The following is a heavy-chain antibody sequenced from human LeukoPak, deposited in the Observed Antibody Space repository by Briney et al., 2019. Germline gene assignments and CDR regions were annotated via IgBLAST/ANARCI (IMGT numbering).Heavy chain of an antibody. J-gene: IGHJ5*02. D-gene: IGHD3/OR15-3a*01. CDR1: GFTFSSYA. Sequence: QAGGSLRLXCAASGFTFSSYAMRWVRQAPGKGLESVSAISGSGGSTYYADSVKGRFTISRDNSKNTLYLQMNSLRAEDTAVYYCAKGRTGRGGNWFDPWGQGTLVTVSS. CDR3: AKGRTGRGGNWFDP. V-gene: IGHV3-23*01. CDR2: ISGSGGST.